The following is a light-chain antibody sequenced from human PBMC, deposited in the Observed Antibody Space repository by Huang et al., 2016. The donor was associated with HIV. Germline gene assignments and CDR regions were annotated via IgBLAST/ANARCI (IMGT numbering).Light chain of an antibody. J-gene: IGKJ1*01. Sequence: EVVMTHSPVTLSVSPGERATLSCRASRNLSSTLAWYQQKLGQAPRLLIYGTSNRATGIPARFSGTGSGTEFTLTISSLQSEDFAVYYCQQYNNWPPAFGQGTKVEIK. CDR2: GTS. CDR1: RNLSST. CDR3: QQYNNWPPA. V-gene: IGKV3-15*01.